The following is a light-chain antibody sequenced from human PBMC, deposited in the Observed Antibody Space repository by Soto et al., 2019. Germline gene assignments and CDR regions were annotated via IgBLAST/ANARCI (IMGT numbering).Light chain of an antibody. CDR3: QQTSNWPPEIT. J-gene: IGKJ5*01. Sequence: EIVLTQSPASLSLYPGETATVSCRASQSVPRHLAWYQQRPGLAPRLLIYDSSSRATGIPDRFSGSGSGTDFTLTISSLEPEDFAVYYCQQTSNWPPEITFGQGTRLEIK. CDR1: QSVPRH. CDR2: DSS. V-gene: IGKV3-11*01.